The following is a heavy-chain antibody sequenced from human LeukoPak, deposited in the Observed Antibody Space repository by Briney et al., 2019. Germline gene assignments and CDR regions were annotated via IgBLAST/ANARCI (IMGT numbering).Heavy chain of an antibody. CDR1: GFTFSKAW. CDR3: AREGTVTLDY. Sequence: GGSLRLSCAASGFTFSKAWMKWVRQAPGKGLECVSSISISSDFIYYADSVAGRFTVSRDNAKNSLYLQMNSLRAEDTAMYYCAREGTVTLDYWGQGTLVTVSS. J-gene: IGHJ4*02. D-gene: IGHD4-17*01. CDR2: ISISSDFI. V-gene: IGHV3-21*01.